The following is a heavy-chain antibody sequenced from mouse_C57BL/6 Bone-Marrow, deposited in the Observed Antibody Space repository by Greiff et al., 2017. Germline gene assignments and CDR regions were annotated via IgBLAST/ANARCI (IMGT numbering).Heavy chain of an antibody. Sequence: QVQLQQSGAELVKPGASVKLSCKASGYTFTSYWMHLVKQRPGQGLEWIGMIHPNSGSTNYNEKFKSKATLTVDKSSSTAYMQLSSLTSEDSAVYYCAREGYGYDVDYWGQGTTLTVSS. CDR3: AREGYGYDVDY. J-gene: IGHJ2*01. V-gene: IGHV1-64*01. D-gene: IGHD2-2*01. CDR1: GYTFTSYW. CDR2: IHPNSGST.